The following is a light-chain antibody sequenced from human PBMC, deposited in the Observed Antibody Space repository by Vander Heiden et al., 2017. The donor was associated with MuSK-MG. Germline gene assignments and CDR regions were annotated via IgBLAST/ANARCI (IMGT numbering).Light chain of an antibody. V-gene: IGKV1-39*01. CDR1: QSISSY. CDR2: AAS. CDR3: HGSDSTGIT. Sequence: DIQMTQSPSSLSASVGDRVTITCRASQSISSYLNWYQQKPGKAPKLLIYAASSLQSGVPSTFRGSGSGTDFTLTIRRLQPEDFATYYCHGSDSTGITFGQGTLLEIK. J-gene: IGKJ5*01.